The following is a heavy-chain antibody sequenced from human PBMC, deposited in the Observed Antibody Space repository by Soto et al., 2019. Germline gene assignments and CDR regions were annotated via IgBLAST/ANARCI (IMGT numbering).Heavy chain of an antibody. J-gene: IGHJ6*02. CDR2: IWYDGSNK. CDR3: ARSPLIGFGGVIDPYYYYGMDV. D-gene: IGHD3-16*02. CDR1: GFTFSSYG. Sequence: VHLVESGGGLVQPGGSLRLSCAAAGFTFSSYGMHWVRQAPGKGLEWVAVIWYDGSNKYYADSVKGRFTISRDNSKNTLYLQMNSLRAEDTAVYYCARSPLIGFGGVIDPYYYYGMDVWGQGTTVTVSS. V-gene: IGHV3-33*08.